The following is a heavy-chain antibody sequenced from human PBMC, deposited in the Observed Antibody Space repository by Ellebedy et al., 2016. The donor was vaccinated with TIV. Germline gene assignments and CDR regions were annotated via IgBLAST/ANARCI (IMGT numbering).Heavy chain of an antibody. CDR2: IYYSGST. J-gene: IGHJ5*02. CDR1: GGSISSGGYY. V-gene: IGHV4-31*01. D-gene: IGHD2-15*01. Sequence: PSETLSLTCTVSGGSISSGGYYWSWIRQHPGKGLEWIGYIYYSGSTYYNPSLKSLVTISVDTSKNQFSLKLSSVTAADTAVYYCARQYCSGGSCYFDPWGQGTLVTVPS. CDR3: ARQYCSGGSCYFDP.